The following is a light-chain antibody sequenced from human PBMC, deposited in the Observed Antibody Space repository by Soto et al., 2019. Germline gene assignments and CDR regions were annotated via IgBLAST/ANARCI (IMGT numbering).Light chain of an antibody. J-gene: IGKJ3*01. Sequence: DIQLTQSPSFLSASVGDRVTITCRASQGISSYLAWYQQKPGKAPKLLIYAASTLQSGVPSRFSGSGSGTEFTLTISTLQPENFATYYCKQINSYPLTFGPGTKVDI. CDR3: KQINSYPLT. CDR2: AAS. CDR1: QGISSY. V-gene: IGKV1-9*01.